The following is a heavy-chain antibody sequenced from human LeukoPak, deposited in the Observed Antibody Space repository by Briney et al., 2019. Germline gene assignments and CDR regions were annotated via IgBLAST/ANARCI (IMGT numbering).Heavy chain of an antibody. CDR1: GGSISSSSYY. J-gene: IGHJ5*02. V-gene: IGHV4-39*07. CDR2: IYYSGST. CDR3: AGIGRVPAASDWFDP. Sequence: SETLSLTCTVSGGSISSSSYYWGWIRQPPGKGLEWIGSIYYSGSTYYNPSLKSRVTISVDTSKNQFSLKLSSVTAADTAVYYCAGIGRVPAASDWFDPWGQGTLVTVSS. D-gene: IGHD2-2*01.